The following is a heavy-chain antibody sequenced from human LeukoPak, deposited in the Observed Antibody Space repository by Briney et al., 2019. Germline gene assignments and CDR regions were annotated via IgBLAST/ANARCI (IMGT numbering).Heavy chain of an antibody. V-gene: IGHV3-21*01. CDR1: GFTFSTST. Sequence: GGSLRLSCAASGFTFSTSTMSWFRQAPGKGLEWVSSISSSSNHIYYADSVKGRFTISRDNAKNSLYLQMNSLRAEDTAVYYCARVYCSGGSCYPVYYFDYWGQGTLVTVSS. CDR3: ARVYCSGGSCYPVYYFDY. CDR2: ISSSSNHI. D-gene: IGHD2-15*01. J-gene: IGHJ4*02.